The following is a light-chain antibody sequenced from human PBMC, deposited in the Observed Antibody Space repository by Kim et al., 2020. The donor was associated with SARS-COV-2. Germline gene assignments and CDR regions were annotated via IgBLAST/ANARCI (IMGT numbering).Light chain of an antibody. Sequence: EIVLTQSPATLSLSPGERATLSCRASQSVSTYLAWYQQNPGQAPRLLIYDASNRATGIPARFSGSGSGTDFTLTISSLEPEDFAVYYCQQRSNWPPMYTFGQGTKLEI. V-gene: IGKV3-11*01. CDR3: QQRSNWPPMYT. CDR2: DAS. J-gene: IGKJ2*01. CDR1: QSVSTY.